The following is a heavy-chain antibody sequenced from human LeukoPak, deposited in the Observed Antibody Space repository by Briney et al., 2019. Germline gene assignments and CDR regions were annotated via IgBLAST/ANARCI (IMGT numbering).Heavy chain of an antibody. D-gene: IGHD3-22*01. J-gene: IGHJ4*02. CDR3: AKEGDSSGYYYVGSGYFDY. CDR1: GFTFSSYA. CDR2: ISGSGGST. V-gene: IGHV3-23*01. Sequence: PGGPLRLSCAASGFTFSSYAMSWVRQAPGKGLEWVSAISGSGGSTYYADSVKGRFTISRDNSKNTLYLQMNSLRAEDTAVYYCAKEGDSSGYYYVGSGYFDYWGQGTLVTVSS.